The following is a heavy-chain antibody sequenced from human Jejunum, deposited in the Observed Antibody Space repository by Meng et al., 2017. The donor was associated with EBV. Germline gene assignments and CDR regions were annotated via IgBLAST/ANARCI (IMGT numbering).Heavy chain of an antibody. CDR2: INHSGST. J-gene: IGHJ4*02. CDR1: RGSFSGYY. CDR3: ARVAFSYTTRSLDS. V-gene: IGHV4-34*01. D-gene: IGHD3-16*02. Sequence: HVQPHPGGAGLLKPSVALSLTCAFYRGSFSGYYWSWIRQHPGKGLEWIGEINHSGSTNYNPSLRSRVTISVETSKNQFSLRLNSVTAADTAVYYCARVAFSYTTRSLDSWGQGTLVTVSS.